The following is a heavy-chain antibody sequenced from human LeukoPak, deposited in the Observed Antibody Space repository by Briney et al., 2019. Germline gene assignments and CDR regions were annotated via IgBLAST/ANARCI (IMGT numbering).Heavy chain of an antibody. D-gene: IGHD6-13*01. CDR1: GGSISSYY. Sequence: SETLSLTCTVSGGSISSYYWSWIRQPPGKGLEWIGYIYYSGSTNYNPSLKSRVTISVDTSKNQFSLKLSSVTAADTAVYYCARQSIAATGTFDYWGQGTLVTVSS. J-gene: IGHJ4*02. CDR3: ARQSIAATGTFDY. CDR2: IYYSGST. V-gene: IGHV4-59*08.